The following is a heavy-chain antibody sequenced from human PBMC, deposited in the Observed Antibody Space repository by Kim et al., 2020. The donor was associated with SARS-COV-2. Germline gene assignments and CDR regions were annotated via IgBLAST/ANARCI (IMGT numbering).Heavy chain of an antibody. D-gene: IGHD6-13*01. V-gene: IGHV6-1*01. J-gene: IGHJ3*02. Sequence: KWYNDYAVSVKSRITISPDTSRNQFSLQLNSVTPEDTALYYCARGIALGIWGQGTMVTVSS. CDR2: KWYN. CDR3: ARGIALGI.